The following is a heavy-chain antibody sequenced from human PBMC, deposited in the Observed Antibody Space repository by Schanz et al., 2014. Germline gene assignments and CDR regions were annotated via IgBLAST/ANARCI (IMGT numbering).Heavy chain of an antibody. CDR2: IEFSGGTT. Sequence: EAQLLESGGGLVQPGGSLRLSCAASGFNFKAYAMSWVRQAPGQGLEWVSGIEFSGGTTYYADSVKGRFTISRDNLKNTVYLQMNSLRAGDTAVYYCAKDEGGDPHYFDRWGQGTLVTVSS. CDR1: GFNFKAYA. J-gene: IGHJ4*02. CDR3: AKDEGGDPHYFDR. V-gene: IGHV3-23*01. D-gene: IGHD2-21*01.